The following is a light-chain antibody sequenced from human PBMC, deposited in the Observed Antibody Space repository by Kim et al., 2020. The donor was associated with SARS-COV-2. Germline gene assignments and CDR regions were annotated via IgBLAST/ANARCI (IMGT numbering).Light chain of an antibody. CDR2: TAS. CDR3: QQIYDPPLT. CDR1: QKIGGF. V-gene: IGKV1-39*01. J-gene: IGKJ4*01. Sequence: DIQMTQSPSSLSASVGDSVTITCRASQKIGGFLNWYQQKPGKAPNLLIVTASTLQGGVPSRFSGSGSRADFTLTISSLQPEDVATYFCQQIYDPPLTFGGGTKVDIK.